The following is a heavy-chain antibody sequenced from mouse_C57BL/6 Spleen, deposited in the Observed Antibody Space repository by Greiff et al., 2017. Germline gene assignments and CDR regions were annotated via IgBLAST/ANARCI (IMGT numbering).Heavy chain of an antibody. Sequence: QVQLQQSGPELVKPGASVTISCKASGYTFTDSYINWVKQRPGQGLEWIGWIFPGSGSTYSNEKFKGKATLTVDKSSSTAYMLLSSLTSECSAFECCTISNWDYAMDYWGQGTSVTVSS. CDR2: IFPGSGST. CDR1: GYTFTDSY. J-gene: IGHJ4*01. D-gene: IGHD4-1*01. V-gene: IGHV1-75*01. CDR3: TISNWDYAMDY.